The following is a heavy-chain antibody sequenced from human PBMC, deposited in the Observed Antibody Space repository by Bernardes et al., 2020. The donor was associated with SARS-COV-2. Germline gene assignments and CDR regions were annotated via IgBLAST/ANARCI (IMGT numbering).Heavy chain of an antibody. Sequence: SETLSLTCTVSGGSIRSSSYYWGWIRQPTGKGLEWIGSIYYSGSTYYNPSLKSRVTISVDTSKNQFSLKLSSVTAADTAVYYCARDARGWLQFGNWYFDLWGRGTLFTVSS. J-gene: IGHJ2*01. D-gene: IGHD3-10*01. CDR1: GGSIRSSSYY. CDR2: IYYSGST. CDR3: ARDARGWLQFGNWYFDL. V-gene: IGHV4-39*07.